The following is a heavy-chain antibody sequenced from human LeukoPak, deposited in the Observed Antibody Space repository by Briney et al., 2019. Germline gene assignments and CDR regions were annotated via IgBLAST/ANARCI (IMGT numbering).Heavy chain of an antibody. Sequence: GSSVKVSCKASGYTFTSYGISWVRQAPGQGLEWMGWISAYNGNTNYAQKLQGRVTMTTDTSTSTAYMELRSLRSDDTAVYYCARGRIMKIDCSSTSCYLRAASWFDPWGQGTLVTVSS. D-gene: IGHD2-2*01. V-gene: IGHV1-18*01. CDR3: ARGRIMKIDCSSTSCYLRAASWFDP. J-gene: IGHJ5*02. CDR1: GYTFTSYG. CDR2: ISAYNGNT.